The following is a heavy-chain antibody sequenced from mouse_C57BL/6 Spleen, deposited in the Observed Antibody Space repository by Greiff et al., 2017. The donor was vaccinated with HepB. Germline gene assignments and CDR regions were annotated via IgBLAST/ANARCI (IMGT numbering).Heavy chain of an antibody. V-gene: IGHV1-82*01. J-gene: IGHJ2*01. CDR1: GYAFSSSW. CDR2: IYPGDGDT. Sequence: QVQLQQSGPELVKPGASVKISCKASGYAFSSSWMNWVKQRPGKGLEWIGRIYPGDGDTNYNGKFKGKATLTADKSSSTAYMQLSSLTSEDSAVYFCARSIITTVVAPFDYWGQGTTLTVSS. D-gene: IGHD1-1*01. CDR3: ARSIITTVVAPFDY.